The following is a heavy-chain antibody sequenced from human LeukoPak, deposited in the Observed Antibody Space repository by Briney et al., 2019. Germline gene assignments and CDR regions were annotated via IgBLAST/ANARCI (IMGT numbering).Heavy chain of an antibody. J-gene: IGHJ4*02. Sequence: ASVKVSCKASGYTFIDYYMHWVRQAPGQGLEWMGWINPNSGGTNYAQNFQGRVTMTRDTSISTAYMELSSLTSDDTAVYYCARKKIEVVATYDYWGQGTLVTVSS. CDR1: GYTFIDYY. CDR2: INPNSGGT. D-gene: IGHD5-12*01. CDR3: ARKKIEVVATYDY. V-gene: IGHV1-2*02.